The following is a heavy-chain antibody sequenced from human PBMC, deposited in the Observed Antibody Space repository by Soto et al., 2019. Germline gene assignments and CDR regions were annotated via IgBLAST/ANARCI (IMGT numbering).Heavy chain of an antibody. V-gene: IGHV4-34*01. J-gene: IGHJ6*02. CDR1: GGSFSGYY. D-gene: IGHD3-22*01. CDR2: INHSGST. Sequence: SETLSLTCAVYGGSFSGYYWSWIRQPPGKGLEWIGEINHSGSTNYNPSLKSRVTISVDTSKNQFSLKLSSVTAADTAVYYCARVPRGVVVISGVLNYYYYGMDVWGQGTTVTVSS. CDR3: ARVPRGVVVISGVLNYYYYGMDV.